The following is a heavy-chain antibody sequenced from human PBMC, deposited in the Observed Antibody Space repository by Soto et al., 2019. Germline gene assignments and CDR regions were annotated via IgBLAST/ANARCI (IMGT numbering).Heavy chain of an antibody. J-gene: IGHJ6*02. Sequence: EVQLVESGGGLVQPGKSLRLSCVASGFIFDDYAMHWVRQAPGKGLEWVSGISWNSGSIGYADSVKGRFTISRDNAQNSLFLPMNSLRAEDTALYFCAKERSGTDYYYGLDVWGQGTTVTVSS. V-gene: IGHV3-9*01. D-gene: IGHD1-1*01. CDR3: AKERSGTDYYYGLDV. CDR1: GFIFDDYA. CDR2: ISWNSGSI.